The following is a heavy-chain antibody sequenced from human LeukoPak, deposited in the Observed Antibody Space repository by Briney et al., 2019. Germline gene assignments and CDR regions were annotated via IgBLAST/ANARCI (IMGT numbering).Heavy chain of an antibody. CDR2: ISAYNGNT. Sequence: ASVKVSCKASGYTFTSYGISWVRQAPGQGLEWMGWISAYNGNTNYAQKLQGRVTMTTDTSTSTAYMELRSLRSDDTAVDYCAREGGGYILTGYYYFDYWGQGTLVTVSS. CDR3: AREGGGYILTGYYYFDY. D-gene: IGHD3-9*01. J-gene: IGHJ4*02. V-gene: IGHV1-18*01. CDR1: GYTFTSYG.